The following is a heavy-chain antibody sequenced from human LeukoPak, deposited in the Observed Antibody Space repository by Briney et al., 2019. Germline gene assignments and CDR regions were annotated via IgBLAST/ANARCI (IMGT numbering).Heavy chain of an antibody. J-gene: IGHJ4*02. Sequence: GGSLRLSCAASGFTFSSYSMNWVRQAPGKGLEWVSYISSSSSTIYYADSVKGRFTISRDNAKNSLYLQMNSLRDEDTAVYYCARAVAYYDFWSGYFIWGQGTLVTASS. CDR3: ARAVAYYDFWSGYFI. CDR1: GFTFSSYS. D-gene: IGHD3-3*01. V-gene: IGHV3-48*02. CDR2: ISSSSSTI.